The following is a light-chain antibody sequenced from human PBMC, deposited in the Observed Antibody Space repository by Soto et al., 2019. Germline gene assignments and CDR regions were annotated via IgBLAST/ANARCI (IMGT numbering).Light chain of an antibody. Sequence: WTRSPATLSLSPRERATLSCRASQSVNSIYLAWYQQKPGQAPRLLIYGASSRATGIPDRFSGSGSGTDFTLTISRLEPEDFALYYCQQYGGSPRTFGQGTKVDIK. J-gene: IGKJ1*01. V-gene: IGKV3-20*01. CDR3: QQYGGSPRT. CDR1: QSVNSIY. CDR2: GAS.